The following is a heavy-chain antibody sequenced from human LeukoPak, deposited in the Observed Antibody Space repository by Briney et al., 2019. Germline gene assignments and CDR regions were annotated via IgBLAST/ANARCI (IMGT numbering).Heavy chain of an antibody. CDR1: GFTFSSYG. Sequence: GGSLRLSCAASGFTFSSYGMSWVRQAPGKGLEWVSAISGSGGTTYYADSVKGRFTVSRDNSKNTLYLQMNSLTAEDTAVYYCVRDPQWGDYWGQGTLVTVSS. CDR2: ISGSGGTT. V-gene: IGHV3-23*01. J-gene: IGHJ4*02. D-gene: IGHD2-8*01. CDR3: VRDPQWGDY.